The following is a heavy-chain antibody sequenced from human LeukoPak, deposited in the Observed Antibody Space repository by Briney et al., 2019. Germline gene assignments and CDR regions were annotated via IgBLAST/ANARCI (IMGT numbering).Heavy chain of an antibody. CDR3: ARALSWTTVSYYYMDV. D-gene: IGHD2/OR15-2a*01. Sequence: ASVNVSCKASGYAFTIYDTNWVRHTSCQGHDWIGWKNPNSGNTGYAQKFQGRVTMTKNTSITTAYMELSSRRSEDTVVYYCARALSWTTVSYYYMDVWGKGTTVTVS. J-gene: IGHJ6*03. CDR1: GYAFTIYD. CDR2: KNPNSGNT. V-gene: IGHV1-8*01.